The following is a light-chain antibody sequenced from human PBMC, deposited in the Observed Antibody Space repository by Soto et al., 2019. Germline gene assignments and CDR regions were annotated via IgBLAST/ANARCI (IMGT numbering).Light chain of an antibody. CDR3: AALDDSLNGLV. CDR2: SNN. J-gene: IGLJ2*01. V-gene: IGLV1-44*01. CDR1: TSNIGGNT. Sequence: QSVLTQPPSASGTPGQRVTISCSGSTSNIGGNTVSWYHQVPGTAPKLLIYSNNQRPSGVPDRFSVSRSGTSASLAISGLQSEDEGGFYCAALDDSLNGLVFGGGTKLTVL.